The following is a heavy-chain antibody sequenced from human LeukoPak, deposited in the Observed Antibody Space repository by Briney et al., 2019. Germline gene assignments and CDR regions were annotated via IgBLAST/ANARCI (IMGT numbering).Heavy chain of an antibody. Sequence: ASVKVSCKASGYTFTSYDISWVRQAPGQGLEWMGWISASNGNTNYAQILQGRVTPTTDTSTSTAYMELRSLTSDDTAVYYCARDNLYYGSDYWGQGTLVTVSS. CDR1: GYTFTSYD. V-gene: IGHV1-18*01. CDR3: ARDNLYYGSDY. J-gene: IGHJ4*02. CDR2: ISASNGNT. D-gene: IGHD3-3*01.